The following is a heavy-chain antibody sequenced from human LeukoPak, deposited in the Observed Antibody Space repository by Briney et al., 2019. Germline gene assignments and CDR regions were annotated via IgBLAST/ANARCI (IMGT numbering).Heavy chain of an antibody. V-gene: IGHV3-33*01. J-gene: IGHJ4*02. Sequence: GGSLRLSCAASGFTFSSYGMHWVRQAPGKGLEWVAVIWYDGSNKYYADSVKGRFTISRDNSKNTLYLQMNSLRAEDTAVYYCARGLIIAAAGLVDYWGQGTLVTVSS. D-gene: IGHD6-13*01. CDR2: IWYDGSNK. CDR3: ARGLIIAAAGLVDY. CDR1: GFTFSSYG.